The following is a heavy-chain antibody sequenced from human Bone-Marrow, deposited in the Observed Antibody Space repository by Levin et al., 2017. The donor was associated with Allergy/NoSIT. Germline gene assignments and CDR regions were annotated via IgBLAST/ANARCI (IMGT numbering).Heavy chain of an antibody. CDR2: ISGSGGST. J-gene: IGHJ4*02. V-gene: IGHV3-23*01. D-gene: IGHD3-22*01. Sequence: GGSLRLSCAASGFTFSSYAMSWVRQAPGKGLEWVSAISGSGGSTYYADSVKGRFTISRDNSKNTLYLQMNSLRAEDTAVYYCAKVPSYYYDSSGYNWGQGTLVTVSS. CDR3: AKVPSYYYDSSGYN. CDR1: GFTFSSYA.